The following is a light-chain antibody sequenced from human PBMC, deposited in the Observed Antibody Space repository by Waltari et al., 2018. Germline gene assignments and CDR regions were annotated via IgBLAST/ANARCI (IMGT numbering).Light chain of an antibody. CDR1: SLRNYH. V-gene: IGLV3-19*01. CDR3: NSRATSGDLVV. J-gene: IGLJ2*01. Sequence: SSELTQDPAVSVALGQTVEITSQGESLRNYHASGYQQKPGQAPVLVIFGKNNRPSTIPDRFSASSSGNTASLTITGAQAEDEADYYCNSRATSGDLVVFGGGTKLTVL. CDR2: GKN.